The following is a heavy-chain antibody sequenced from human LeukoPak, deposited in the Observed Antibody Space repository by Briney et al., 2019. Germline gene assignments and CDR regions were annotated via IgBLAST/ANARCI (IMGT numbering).Heavy chain of an antibody. CDR2: MNPNSGNT. CDR3: ARGRESSSWYNY. CDR1: GYTFTSYD. J-gene: IGHJ4*02. V-gene: IGHV1-8*01. Sequence: ASVKVSCKASGYTFTSYDINWVRQAPGQGLEWMGWMNPNSGNTGYAQKFQGRVTMTRNTSISTAYMELSSLRSEDTAVYYWARGRESSSWYNYWGQGTLVTVSS. D-gene: IGHD6-13*01.